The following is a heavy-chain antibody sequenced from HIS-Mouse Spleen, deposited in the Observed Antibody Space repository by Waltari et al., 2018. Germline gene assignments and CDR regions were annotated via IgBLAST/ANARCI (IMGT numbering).Heavy chain of an antibody. D-gene: IGHD6-13*01. CDR1: GGSISISSYY. CDR2: IYYSGRT. V-gene: IGHV4-39*07. Sequence: QLQLQESGPGRVKPSETLSLTCTLPGGSISISSYYWGGISQPPGKGLEWIGSIYYSGRTYYNPSLKSRVTISVDTSKNQFSLKLSSVTAADTAVYYCAREIPYSSSWYDWYFDLWGRGTLVTVSS. CDR3: AREIPYSSSWYDWYFDL. J-gene: IGHJ2*01.